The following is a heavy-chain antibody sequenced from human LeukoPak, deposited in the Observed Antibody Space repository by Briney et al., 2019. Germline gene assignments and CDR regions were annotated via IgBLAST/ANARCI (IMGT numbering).Heavy chain of an antibody. V-gene: IGHV3-23*01. CDR3: AKDPSGDYYYYGMDV. Sequence: GGSLRLSCAASGFTFSSYAMSWVRQAPGKGLEWVSTISGSGGSTYYADSVKGRFTISRDNSKNTLYLQMNSLRAEDTAVYYCAKDPSGDYYYYGMDVWGQGTTVTVSS. J-gene: IGHJ6*02. CDR2: ISGSGGST. CDR1: GFTFSSYA. D-gene: IGHD1-14*01.